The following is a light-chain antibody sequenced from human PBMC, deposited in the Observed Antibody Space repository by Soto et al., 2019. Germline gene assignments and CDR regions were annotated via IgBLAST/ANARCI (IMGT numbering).Light chain of an antibody. CDR1: QSVSSSY. J-gene: IGKJ1*01. CDR2: GAS. CDR3: QQYGSTPTWT. Sequence: EIVLTQFPGTLSLSPGERATLSCRASQSVSSSYLAWYQQKPGQAPRLLIYGASSRATGIPDRFSGSGSGTDFTLTISRLEPGDFAVYYCQQYGSTPTWTFGQGTKVEIK. V-gene: IGKV3-20*01.